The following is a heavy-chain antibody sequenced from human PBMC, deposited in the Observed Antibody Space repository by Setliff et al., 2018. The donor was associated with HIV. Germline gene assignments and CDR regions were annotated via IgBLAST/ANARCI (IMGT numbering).Heavy chain of an antibody. Sequence: GGSLRLSCAASKFTFSDYAMNWVRQAPGKGLEWVANINQDGNKKYYVGSVQGRFTISRDNAKNSLFLQMNSLRVDDTAMYYCARDRRRYDTVTLHYMDVWGKGTTVTVSS. J-gene: IGHJ6*03. D-gene: IGHD5-12*01. CDR1: KFTFSDYA. V-gene: IGHV3-7*01. CDR3: ARDRRRYDTVTLHYMDV. CDR2: INQDGNKK.